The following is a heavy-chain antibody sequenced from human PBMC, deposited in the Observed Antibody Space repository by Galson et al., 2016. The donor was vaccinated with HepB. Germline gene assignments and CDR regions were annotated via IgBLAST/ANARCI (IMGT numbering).Heavy chain of an antibody. V-gene: IGHV3-53*01. D-gene: IGHD2-21*02. CDR1: GFTVSSHY. Sequence: SLRLSCAASGFTVSSHYMSWVRQAPGKGLEWVSVIYSGGSTYYADSVTGLFTISRDNSNNTLSLQMNSLRAEHTALSYCARALGVVTAMSDYWGQGTLVTVSS. CDR3: ARALGVVTAMSDY. J-gene: IGHJ4*02. CDR2: IYSGGST.